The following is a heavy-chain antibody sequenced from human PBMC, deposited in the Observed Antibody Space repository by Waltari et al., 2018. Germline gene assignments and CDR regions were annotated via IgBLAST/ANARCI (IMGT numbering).Heavy chain of an antibody. CDR2: INHSGST. V-gene: IGHV4-34*01. D-gene: IGHD6-6*01. CDR3: ASSLAYSSLRGGMDV. Sequence: KPSETLSLTCAVYGGSFSGYYWSWIRQPPGKGLEWIGEINHSGSTNYNPSLKSRVTISVDTSKNQFSLKLSSVTAADTAVYYCASSLAYSSLRGGMDVWGQGTTVTVSS. J-gene: IGHJ6*02. CDR1: GGSFSGYY.